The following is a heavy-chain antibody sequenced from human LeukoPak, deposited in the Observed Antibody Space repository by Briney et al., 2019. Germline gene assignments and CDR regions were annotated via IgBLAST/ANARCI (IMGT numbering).Heavy chain of an antibody. Sequence: PGRSLRLSCAASGFTFSSYAMSWVRQAQGQGLDWVSALSGSCGSTYYADSVKGRFTISRDNSKNTLYLQMNSLRAEDTALYYCAKDQARGSSGWATPVDYWGQGTLVTVSS. V-gene: IGHV3-23*01. J-gene: IGHJ4*02. CDR2: LSGSCGST. CDR3: AKDQARGSSGWATPVDY. D-gene: IGHD6-19*01. CDR1: GFTFSSYA.